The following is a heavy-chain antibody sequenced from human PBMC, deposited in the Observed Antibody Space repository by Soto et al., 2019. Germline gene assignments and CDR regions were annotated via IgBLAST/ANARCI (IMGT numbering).Heavy chain of an antibody. CDR2: IYWNDDK. D-gene: IGHD2-2*01. CDR3: AHSRSGVVVPAALHYYYYGMDA. J-gene: IGHJ6*04. Sequence: SGPTLVNPTQTLTLTCTFSGFSLSTSGVGVGWIRQPPGKALEWLALIYWNDDKRYRPSLKSRLTITKDTSKNQVVLTMTNMDPFDTATYYCAHSRSGVVVPAALHYYYYGMDAWGKGTTVTVSS. V-gene: IGHV2-5*01. CDR1: GFSLSTSGVG.